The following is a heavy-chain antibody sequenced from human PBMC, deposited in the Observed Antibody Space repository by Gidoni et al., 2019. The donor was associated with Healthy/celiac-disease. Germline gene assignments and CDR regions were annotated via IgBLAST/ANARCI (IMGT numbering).Heavy chain of an antibody. V-gene: IGHV3-48*03. D-gene: IGHD1-20*01. Sequence: EVQLVESGGGLIQPGGSLRLSCAASGFNFSSYEMNWVRQAPGKGLDWVSYISSSGSTIYYADSVKGRFTISRDNAKNSLYLQMNSLRAEDTAVYYCARDREVYNWNDGWDYWGQGTLVTVSS. CDR2: ISSSGSTI. J-gene: IGHJ4*02. CDR3: ARDREVYNWNDGWDY. CDR1: GFNFSSYE.